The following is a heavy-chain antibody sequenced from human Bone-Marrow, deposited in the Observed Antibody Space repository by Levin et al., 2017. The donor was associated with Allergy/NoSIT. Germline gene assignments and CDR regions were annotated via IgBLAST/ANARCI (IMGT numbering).Heavy chain of an antibody. J-gene: IGHJ4*02. CDR2: ISWASTTI. Sequence: ASVKVSCAASGLNFSSYSMHWVRQGPGRGLEWVAYISWASTTIYYTDSVKGRFTVSRDNAENTLYLQMNRLRDEDTAVYYCANGYCSGGSCDSDFGYWGQGTLVTVSS. CDR3: ANGYCSGGSCDSDFGY. V-gene: IGHV3-48*02. D-gene: IGHD2-15*01. CDR1: GLNFSSYS.